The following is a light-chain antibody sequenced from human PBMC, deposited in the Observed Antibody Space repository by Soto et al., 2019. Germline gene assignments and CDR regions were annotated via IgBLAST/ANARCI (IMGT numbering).Light chain of an antibody. V-gene: IGKV3-20*01. CDR2: GAS. CDR1: QTVSSSYY. J-gene: IGKJ2*01. Sequence: EVVLTQSPGTLSLSPGERATLSFRTSQTVSSSYYLAWYQQKPGQAPRLLIYGASNRASGIEDRFSSGWSGTDFAFTLSRLEPEDFAVYYCQQYVTSPPGYTFGQGTELRIK. CDR3: QQYVTSPPGYT.